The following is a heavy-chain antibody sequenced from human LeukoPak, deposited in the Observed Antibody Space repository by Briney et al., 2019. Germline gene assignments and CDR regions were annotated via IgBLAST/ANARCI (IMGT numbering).Heavy chain of an antibody. V-gene: IGHV3-53*01. CDR2: IYSGGST. D-gene: IGHD1-26*01. CDR1: GFTVSSNY. CDR3: ARLVGATRHFDY. Sequence: GGSLRLSCAASGFTVSSNYMSWVRQAPGKGLEGVSVIYSGGSTYYADSVKGRFTISRDNSKNTLYLQMNSLRAEDTAVYYCARLVGATRHFDYWGQGTLVTVSS. J-gene: IGHJ4*02.